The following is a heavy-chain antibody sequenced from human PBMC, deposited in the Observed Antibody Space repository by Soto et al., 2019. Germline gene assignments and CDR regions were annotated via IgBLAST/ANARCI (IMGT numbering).Heavy chain of an antibody. J-gene: IGHJ3*02. CDR1: GFTFSSYA. V-gene: IGHV3-23*01. Sequence: GGSLRLSCAASGFTFSSYAMSWVRQAPGKGLEWVSAISGSGGSTYYADSVKGRFTISRDNSKNTLYLQMNSLRAEDTAVYYCAKDTGLRYFGPDAFDIWGQGTMVTVSS. D-gene: IGHD3-9*01. CDR3: AKDTGLRYFGPDAFDI. CDR2: ISGSGGST.